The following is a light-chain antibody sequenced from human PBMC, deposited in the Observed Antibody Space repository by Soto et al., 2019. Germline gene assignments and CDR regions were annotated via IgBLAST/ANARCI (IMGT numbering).Light chain of an antibody. CDR2: EVS. V-gene: IGLV2-8*01. CDR3: SSYAGSNLYV. Sequence: QSVLTQPPSASGSPGQSVTISCTGTSSDVGGYNYVSWYQQHPGKAPKLMIYEVSKRPSGVPDRFSGSKSGNTASLTVSGLQAEDEADYYCSSYAGSNLYVFGTETKVTLL. CDR1: SSDVGGYNY. J-gene: IGLJ1*01.